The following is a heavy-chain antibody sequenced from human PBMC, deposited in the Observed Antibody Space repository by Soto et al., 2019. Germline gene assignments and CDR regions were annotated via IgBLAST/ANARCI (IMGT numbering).Heavy chain of an antibody. CDR2: ISSSSRTI. D-gene: IGHD6-13*01. Sequence: EVQLVESGGGLVQPGGSLRLSCAASGFTFSSYSMNWVRQAPGKGLEWASYISSSSRTIYYADSVKGRFTISRDNAKNSLYLQMNSLRAEDTAVYYCARHPERIAEIGWFDPWGQGTLVTASS. V-gene: IGHV3-48*01. J-gene: IGHJ5*02. CDR3: ARHPERIAEIGWFDP. CDR1: GFTFSSYS.